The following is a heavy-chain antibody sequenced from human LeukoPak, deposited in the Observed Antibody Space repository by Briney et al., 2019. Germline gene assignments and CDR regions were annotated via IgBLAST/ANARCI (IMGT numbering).Heavy chain of an antibody. CDR3: ASIVIPRLGELAGGYYFDY. CDR1: GGSISSYY. D-gene: IGHD3-16*01. J-gene: IGHJ4*02. CDR2: IYYSGST. Sequence: SETLSLTCTVSGGSISSYYWSWIRQPPGKGLEWIGYIYYSGSTNYNPSLKSRVTISVDTSKNQFSLKLSSVTAADTAVYYCASIVIPRLGELAGGYYFDYWGQGTRVTVSS. V-gene: IGHV4-59*01.